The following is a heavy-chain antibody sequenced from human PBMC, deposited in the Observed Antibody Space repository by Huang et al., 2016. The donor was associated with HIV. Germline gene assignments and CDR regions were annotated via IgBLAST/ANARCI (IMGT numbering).Heavy chain of an antibody. CDR3: ARSGFGVVITTTLDYYYMDV. V-gene: IGHV1-18*01. CDR2: ISGYNGDT. Sequence: QVQLVQSGAEVKKPGASVKVSCEASNYNFGSHGISWVRQAPGQGLVWMGWISGYNGDTKDAQKFQGRVTMNRGTSTRTAYMELTSLRFDDTAVYYCARSGFGVVITTTLDYYYMDVWGTGTTVTVSS. D-gene: IGHD3-3*01. CDR1: NYNFGSHG. J-gene: IGHJ6*03.